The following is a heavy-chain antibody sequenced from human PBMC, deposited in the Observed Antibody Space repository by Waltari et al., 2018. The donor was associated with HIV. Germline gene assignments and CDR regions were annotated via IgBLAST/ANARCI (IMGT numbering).Heavy chain of an antibody. CDR2: ISADDWDI. D-gene: IGHD3-10*01. Sequence: VQLVQSGPEMKKLGASVKISCRASGFTFTHYGISWVRRAPGNGIEWKGWISADDWDINVAQKFKDRVTLTTEASTNTAYLELRRRSPDDTALYYCVRGGGTWLYDMYYYQGMDVWGRGTTVTVSS. V-gene: IGHV1-18*01. CDR3: VRGGGTWLYDMYYYQGMDV. CDR1: GFTFTHYG. J-gene: IGHJ6*02.